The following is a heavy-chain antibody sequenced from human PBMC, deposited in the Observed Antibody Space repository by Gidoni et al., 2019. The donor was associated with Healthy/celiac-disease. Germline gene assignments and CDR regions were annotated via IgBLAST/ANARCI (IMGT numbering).Heavy chain of an antibody. CDR2: IIPIFGTA. D-gene: IGHD2-2*01. J-gene: IGHJ6*02. Sequence: QVQLVQSGAEVKKPGSSVKVSCKASGGTFSSYAISLVRQAPGPGLEWMGGIIPIFGTANYAQKFQGRVTITADESTSTAYMELSSLRSEDTAVYYCARANCSSTSCYPPSLGMDVWGQGTTVTVSS. V-gene: IGHV1-69*01. CDR1: GGTFSSYA. CDR3: ARANCSSTSCYPPSLGMDV.